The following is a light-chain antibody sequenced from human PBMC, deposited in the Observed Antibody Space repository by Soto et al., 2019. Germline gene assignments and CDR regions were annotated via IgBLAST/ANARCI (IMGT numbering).Light chain of an antibody. CDR3: QSYDNSLSGWV. J-gene: IGLJ3*02. V-gene: IGLV1-40*01. Sequence: QSVLTQPPSVSGAPGQRVTISCTGSSSNIGAGYDVHWYQQFPGAAPKLLIYRNTNRPSGVPDRFSGSKSGTSASLAITGLQPEDEADYYGQSYDNSLSGWVFGGGTKLTVL. CDR2: RNT. CDR1: SSNIGAGYD.